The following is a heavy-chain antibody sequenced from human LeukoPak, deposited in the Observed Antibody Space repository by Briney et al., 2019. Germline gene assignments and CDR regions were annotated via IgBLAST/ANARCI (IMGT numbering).Heavy chain of an antibody. J-gene: IGHJ5*02. Sequence: GASVKVSCKASGYTFTDYYMHWVRQAPGQGLEWMGWISAYNGNTNYAQKLQGRVTMTTDTSTSTAYMELRSLRSDDTAVYYCARDREPGWFDPWGQGTLVTVSS. V-gene: IGHV1-18*04. CDR1: GYTFTDYY. CDR2: ISAYNGNT. CDR3: ARDREPGWFDP.